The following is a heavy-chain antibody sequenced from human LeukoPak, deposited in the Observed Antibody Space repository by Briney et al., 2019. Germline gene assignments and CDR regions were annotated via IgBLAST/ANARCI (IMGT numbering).Heavy chain of an antibody. Sequence: GGSLRLSCAASGFTFSSYAMSWVRQAPGKGLEWVSAISGSGGSTYYADSVKGRFTISRDNSKNTLYLQMNSLRAEDTAVYYCASLGEKYCSGGSCPLTYYYGMDVWGQGTTVTVSS. J-gene: IGHJ6*02. D-gene: IGHD2-15*01. CDR3: ASLGEKYCSGGSCPLTYYYGMDV. CDR1: GFTFSSYA. V-gene: IGHV3-23*01. CDR2: ISGSGGST.